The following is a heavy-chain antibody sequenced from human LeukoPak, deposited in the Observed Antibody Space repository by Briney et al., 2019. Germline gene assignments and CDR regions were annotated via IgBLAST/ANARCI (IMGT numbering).Heavy chain of an antibody. Sequence: GASVKVSCKASAYTFTGYYLHWLRQAPGQGLEWMGWINPNSGGTNYVQKFQGRVTMTRDTSISTAYMELSRLTSDDTAIYYCARPRGSGWHYFDYWGQGTLVTVSS. CDR2: INPNSGGT. CDR1: AYTFTGYY. D-gene: IGHD6-19*01. CDR3: ARPRGSGWHYFDY. V-gene: IGHV1-2*02. J-gene: IGHJ4*02.